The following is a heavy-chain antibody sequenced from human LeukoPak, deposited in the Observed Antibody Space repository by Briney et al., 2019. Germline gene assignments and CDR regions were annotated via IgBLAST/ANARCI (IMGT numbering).Heavy chain of an antibody. CDR2: IWYDGSNK. CDR3: ARDPHNYYDSSGYYYPAD. Sequence: ARSLRLSCAASGFTFSSYGMHWVRQAPGKGLEWVAVIWYDGSNKYYADSVKGRFTISRDNSKNTLYLQMNSLRAEDTAVYYCARDPHNYYDSSGYYYPADWGQGTLVTVSS. D-gene: IGHD3-22*01. CDR1: GFTFSSYG. J-gene: IGHJ4*02. V-gene: IGHV3-33*01.